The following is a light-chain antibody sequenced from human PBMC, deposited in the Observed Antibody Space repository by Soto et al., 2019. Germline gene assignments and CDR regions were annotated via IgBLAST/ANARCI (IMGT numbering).Light chain of an antibody. CDR2: GAS. J-gene: IGKJ4*01. CDR1: QSVSSTY. V-gene: IGKV3-20*01. CDR3: QQYNNWPLT. Sequence: EIVLTQSPGTLSLSPGERATLSCRASQSVSSTYLGWYQQKPGQAPRLLISGASNRATGIPDRFSGSGSGTDFTLTISSLQSEDFAVYYCQQYNNWPLTFGGGTKVEIK.